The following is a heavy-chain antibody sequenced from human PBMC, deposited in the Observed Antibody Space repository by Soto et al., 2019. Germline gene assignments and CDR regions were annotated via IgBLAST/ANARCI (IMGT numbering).Heavy chain of an antibody. V-gene: IGHV4-31*03. Sequence: QVQLRESGPGLVKPSQTLSLTCTVSGGSINSGGYYWNWIRQHPGKGLEWIGYMYYSGSTYYNPFLRSRVIRSADPPDNHFSLKLSSVTAADTAVYFCARGYRQSGYSSSWVFDYWGQGTLVNVSS. J-gene: IGHJ4*02. D-gene: IGHD6-13*01. CDR3: ARGYRQSGYSSSWVFDY. CDR1: GGSINSGGYY. CDR2: MYYSGST.